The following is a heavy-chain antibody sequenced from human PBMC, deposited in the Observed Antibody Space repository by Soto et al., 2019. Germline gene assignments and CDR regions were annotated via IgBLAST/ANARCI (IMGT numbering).Heavy chain of an antibody. CDR2: ISAYNGNT. D-gene: IGHD3-9*01. CDR3: VRAIGRGRYFDWSNAFDI. Sequence: ASVKVSCKASGYTFTSYGISWVRQAPGQGLEGMGWISAYNGNTNYAQKLQGRVTMTTDTSTSTAYMELSSVTAADTAVYYCVRAIGRGRYFDWSNAFDIWGQGTMVTVSS. CDR1: GYTFTSYG. J-gene: IGHJ3*02. V-gene: IGHV1-18*01.